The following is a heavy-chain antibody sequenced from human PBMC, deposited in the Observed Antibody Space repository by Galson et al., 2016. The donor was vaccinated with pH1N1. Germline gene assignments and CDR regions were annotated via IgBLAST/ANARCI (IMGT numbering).Heavy chain of an antibody. CDR2: VYTSGRT. CDR1: GGSISSRY. CDR3: ARGWNLDAFDI. D-gene: IGHD1-1*01. J-gene: IGHJ3*02. Sequence: ETLSLTCTVSGGSISSRYWSWIRQPAGKGLEWIGRVYTSGRTDSNPSLKSRVTMSMDTSNSQFSMILNSVTAADAAVYYCARGWNLDAFDIWGQGTMVTVSS. V-gene: IGHV4-4*07.